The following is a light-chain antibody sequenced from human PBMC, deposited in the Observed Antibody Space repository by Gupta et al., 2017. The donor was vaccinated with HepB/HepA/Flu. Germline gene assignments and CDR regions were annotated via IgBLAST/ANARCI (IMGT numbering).Light chain of an antibody. CDR2: AAS. CDR1: QNIDNY. V-gene: IGKV1-39*01. J-gene: IGKJ1*01. CDR3: QQCNNLPRT. Sequence: DIQMTQSPSSLSASVGDRVTITCRASQNIDNYLNWYQQKPGKAPNLLIYAASSLHSGVPSRFSGSGSGTDFTLTISSLQPEDFASYYCQQCNNLPRTFGQGTRVEMK.